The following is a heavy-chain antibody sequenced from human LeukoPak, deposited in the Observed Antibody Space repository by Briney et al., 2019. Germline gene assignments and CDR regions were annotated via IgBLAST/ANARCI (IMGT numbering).Heavy chain of an antibody. D-gene: IGHD3-3*01. CDR2: MNPNSGNT. V-gene: IGHV1-8*01. Sequence: ASVKVSCKASGYTFTSYDINWVRQATGQGLEWMGWMNPNSGNTGYAQKFQGRVTMTRNTSISTAYMELRSLRSDDTAVYYCARDHRLEWLPDYWGQGTLVTVSS. CDR1: GYTFTSYD. CDR3: ARDHRLEWLPDY. J-gene: IGHJ4*02.